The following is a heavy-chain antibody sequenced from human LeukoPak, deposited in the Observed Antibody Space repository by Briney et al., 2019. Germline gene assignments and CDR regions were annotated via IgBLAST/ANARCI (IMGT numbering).Heavy chain of an antibody. CDR2: INSDGSST. J-gene: IGHJ5*02. V-gene: IGHV3-74*01. CDR1: GFTFSSYW. CDR3: ASGGYSLVWGSYPFPFDP. D-gene: IGHD3-16*01. Sequence: GESLRLSCAASGFTFSSYWLHWVRQAPGKGLVWVSRINSDGSSTSYADSVKGRFTISRDNAKNTLYLQMNSLRAAVTAADCSASGGYSLVWGSYPFPFDPWGQGTLVTVSS.